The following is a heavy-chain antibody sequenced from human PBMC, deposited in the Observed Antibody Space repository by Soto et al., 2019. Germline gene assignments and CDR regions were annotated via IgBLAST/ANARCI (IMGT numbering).Heavy chain of an antibody. CDR3: AKDIGVGGADIFDF. Sequence: GGSLTLSCAASGFTFDDYAMNWVRQAPGKGLEWVSGISWNSGSVLYADSVKGRFTVSRDNAKNSLYLQMNSLRTEDTAFYYCAKDIGVGGADIFDFRGRGTLVTVSS. CDR1: GFTFDDYA. V-gene: IGHV3-9*01. CDR2: ISWNSGSV. D-gene: IGHD1-26*01. J-gene: IGHJ4*02.